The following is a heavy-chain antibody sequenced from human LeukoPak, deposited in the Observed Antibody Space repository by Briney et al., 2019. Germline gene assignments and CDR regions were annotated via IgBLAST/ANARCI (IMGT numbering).Heavy chain of an antibody. CDR3: SRDGGKRGNSAFDI. CDR2: SRNKANGHTT. Sequence: GGSLRLSCAASGFTLSDQYMDWVRQAPGKGLEWIGRSRNKANGHTTEYAAFVQGRFTISRDDSGNLMYLQLNSLKIEDTAVYFCSRDGGKRGNSAFDIWGQGTEVTVSA. J-gene: IGHJ3*02. V-gene: IGHV3-72*01. CDR1: GFTLSDQY. D-gene: IGHD4-23*01.